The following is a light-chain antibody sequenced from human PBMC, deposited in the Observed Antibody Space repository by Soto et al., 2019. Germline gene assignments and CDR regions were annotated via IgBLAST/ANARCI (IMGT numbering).Light chain of an antibody. CDR3: QQYNDRPPIT. CDR2: GAS. V-gene: IGKV3-15*01. CDR1: QSVGTF. Sequence: EIVLTQSPGTLSLSPGERATLSCRASQSVGTFFAWYPQKPGQSPRLLIYGASTRATGIPARFSGSGSGTEFTLTISGLQSEDFAVYYCQQYNDRPPITFGQGTRLEI. J-gene: IGKJ5*01.